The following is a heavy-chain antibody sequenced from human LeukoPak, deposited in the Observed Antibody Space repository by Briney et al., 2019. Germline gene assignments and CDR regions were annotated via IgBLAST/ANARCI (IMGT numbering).Heavy chain of an antibody. V-gene: IGHV3-74*01. Sequence: PGASLRLSCAASGFTFNNYWMHSVRHAAGKGLVWVSRSDGSSTNYADSVKGRFTISRDNANNTLYLQMNSLRAEDTAVYYCARVNDGSSGWRDFDYWGQGTLVTVSS. D-gene: IGHD6-19*01. CDR3: ARVNDGSSGWRDFDY. CDR2: SDGSST. J-gene: IGHJ4*02. CDR1: GFTFNNYW.